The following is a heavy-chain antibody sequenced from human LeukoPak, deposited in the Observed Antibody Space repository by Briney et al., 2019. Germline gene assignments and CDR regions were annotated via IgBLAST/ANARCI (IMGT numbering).Heavy chain of an antibody. CDR2: INWNSGSI. D-gene: IGHD6-13*01. V-gene: IGHV3-9*01. CDR3: TRDISAQIAATGNY. J-gene: IGHJ4*02. CDR1: GFTFDDYA. Sequence: GGSLRLSCAASGFTFDDYAMHWVWQAPGKGLEWVSGINWNSGSIGYADSVKGRFTISRDNAKNSLYLQMISLRAEDTALYYCTRDISAQIAATGNYWGQGTLVTVSS.